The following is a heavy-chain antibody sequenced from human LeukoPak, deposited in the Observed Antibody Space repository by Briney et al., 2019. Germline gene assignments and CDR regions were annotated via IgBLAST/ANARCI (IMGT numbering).Heavy chain of an antibody. V-gene: IGHV4-34*01. D-gene: IGHD5-12*01. CDR3: ARGGYSGYDFWFDP. CDR1: GGSFSGYY. Sequence: KPSETLSLTCAVYGGSFSGYYWSWIRQPPGKGLEWIGEINHSGSTNYNPSLKSRVTISVDTSKNQFSLKLSSVTAADTAVYYCARGGYSGYDFWFDPWGQGTLVTVS. J-gene: IGHJ5*02. CDR2: INHSGST.